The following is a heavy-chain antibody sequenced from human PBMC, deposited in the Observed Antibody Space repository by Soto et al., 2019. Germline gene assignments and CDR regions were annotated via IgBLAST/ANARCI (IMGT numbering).Heavy chain of an antibody. V-gene: IGHV3-23*01. CDR2: ISGSGGTT. D-gene: IGHD6-6*01. J-gene: IGHJ4*02. Sequence: EQLLESGGGLVQPGGSLTLSCAASGFTFNHYGMAWVRQAPGKGLEWVSVISGSGGTTYYADSVKGRFTISRDNSKSTVYLQMNSLRVEDTALYSCAKVIVLGDSTIEFWGPGTLVTVSS. CDR3: AKVIVLGDSTIEF. CDR1: GFTFNHYG.